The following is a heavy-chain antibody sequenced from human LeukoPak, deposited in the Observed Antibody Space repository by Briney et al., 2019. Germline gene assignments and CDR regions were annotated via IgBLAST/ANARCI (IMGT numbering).Heavy chain of an antibody. J-gene: IGHJ4*02. D-gene: IGHD5-12*01. Sequence: GGSLRLSWAASGFTFSSYAMHWVRQAPGKGLEWVALISYDGSNKYYADSVKGRFTISRDNSKNTLYLQMNSLRAEDTAMYYCARTYSDYVWHFDYWGQGTLVTVSS. V-gene: IGHV3-30*04. CDR1: GFTFSSYA. CDR3: ARTYSDYVWHFDY. CDR2: ISYDGSNK.